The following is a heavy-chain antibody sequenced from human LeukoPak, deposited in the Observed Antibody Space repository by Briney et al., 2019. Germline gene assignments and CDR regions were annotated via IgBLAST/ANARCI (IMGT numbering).Heavy chain of an antibody. CDR1: GFTFSSYS. CDR2: ISISSSYI. V-gene: IGHV3-21*01. Sequence: PGGSLRLSCAASGFTFSSYSMNWFRQAPGKGLEWVSSISISSSYIYYADSVKGRFTISRDNAKNSLYLQMNSLRAEDTAVYYCARDERGYDILTGRPAQPDYCGQGTLVTVSS. J-gene: IGHJ4*02. CDR3: ARDERGYDILTGRPAQPDY. D-gene: IGHD3-9*01.